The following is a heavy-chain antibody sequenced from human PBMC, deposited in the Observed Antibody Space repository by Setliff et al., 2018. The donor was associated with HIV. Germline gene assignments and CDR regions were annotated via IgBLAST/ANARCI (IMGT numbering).Heavy chain of an antibody. D-gene: IGHD5-18*01. V-gene: IGHV3-23*01. CDR3: APRGAVDTPMGWSMY. CDR1: GFTFSIYA. Sequence: LRLSCAASGFTFSIYAMNWVRQAPGKGLEWVSGISDSGVSTYYADSVKGRFTISRDNSKNTLYLQMNSLRAEDTAVYYCAPRGAVDTPMGWSMYWGQGTLVTVSS. J-gene: IGHJ4*02. CDR2: ISDSGVST.